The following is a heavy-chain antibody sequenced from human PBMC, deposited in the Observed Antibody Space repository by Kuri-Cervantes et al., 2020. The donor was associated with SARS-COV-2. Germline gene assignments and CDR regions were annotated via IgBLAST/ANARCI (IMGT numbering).Heavy chain of an antibody. J-gene: IGHJ6*03. CDR3: ARILADYDFWSGYYMDV. D-gene: IGHD3-3*01. V-gene: IGHV3-13*03. CDR1: GFTFSSYD. CDR2: IGTAGDT. Sequence: GESLKISCAACGFTFSSYDMHWVRQATGKGLEWVSAIGTAGDTYYPGSVKGQFTISRDNAKNSLYLQMNSLRAEDTAVYYCARILADYDFWSGYYMDVWGKGTTVTVSS.